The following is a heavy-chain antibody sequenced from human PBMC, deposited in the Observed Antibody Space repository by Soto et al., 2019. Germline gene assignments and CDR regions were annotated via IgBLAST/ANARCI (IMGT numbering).Heavy chain of an antibody. V-gene: IGHV3-23*01. Sequence: PGGSLRLSCAASGFPFSSYAMSWVRNAPGKGLYWVSAIIGSGGSEYYAASVKARFTLSXHMSKDTQNLQMKGLRSEXTAVYYCANDVAHYVDIVGTQDYYYGMDVGGQGTTVTVSS. CDR2: IIGSGGSE. CDR1: GFPFSSYA. CDR3: ANDVAHYVDIVGTQDYYYGMDV. J-gene: IGHJ6*02. D-gene: IGHD5-12*01.